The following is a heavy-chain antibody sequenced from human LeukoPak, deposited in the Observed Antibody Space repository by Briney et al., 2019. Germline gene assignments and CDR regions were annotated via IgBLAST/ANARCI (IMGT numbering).Heavy chain of an antibody. Sequence: PGGSLRLSCAASGFTFSDYWMNWVRQAQGKGVEWVAKMKEDGSEKYCVECVKGRFTISRDNAKNSLYLQMNSLRVEDTAVYYCARGPNYGSRSDYFDYWGQGTLVTVSS. CDR2: MKEDGSEK. V-gene: IGHV3-7*03. CDR1: GFTFSDYW. D-gene: IGHD3-10*01. J-gene: IGHJ4*02. CDR3: ARGPNYGSRSDYFDY.